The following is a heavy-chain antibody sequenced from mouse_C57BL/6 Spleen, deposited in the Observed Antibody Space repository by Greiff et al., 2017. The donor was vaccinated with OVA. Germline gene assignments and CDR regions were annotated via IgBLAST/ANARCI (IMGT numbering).Heavy chain of an antibody. D-gene: IGHD2-3*01. CDR1: GFTFSSYA. J-gene: IGHJ2*01. V-gene: IGHV5-4*01. CDR3: AREGYYVRNFDY. CDR2: ISDGGSYT. Sequence: EVMLVESGGGLVKPGGSLKLSCAASGFTFSSYAMSWVRQTPEKRLEWVATISDGGSYTYYPDNVKGRFTISRDNAKNNLYLQMSHLKSEDTAMYYCAREGYYVRNFDYWGQGTTLTVSS.